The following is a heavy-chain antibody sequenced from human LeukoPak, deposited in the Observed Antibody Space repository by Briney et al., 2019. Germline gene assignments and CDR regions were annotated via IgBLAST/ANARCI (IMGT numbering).Heavy chain of an antibody. CDR3: ARVDDILTGTFDY. CDR2: INPNSGGT. CDR1: GYTFTGYD. D-gene: IGHD3-9*01. J-gene: IGHJ4*02. V-gene: IGHV1-2*02. Sequence: ASVMISCKASGYTFTGYDMHWVRQAPGQGLEWMGWINPNSGGTNYAQKFQGRVTMTRDTSISTAYMELSRLRSDDTAVYYCARVDDILTGTFDYWGQGTLVTVSS.